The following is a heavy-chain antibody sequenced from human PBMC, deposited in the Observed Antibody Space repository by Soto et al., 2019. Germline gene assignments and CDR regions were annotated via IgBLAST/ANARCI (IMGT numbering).Heavy chain of an antibody. CDR2: ISSSTSYI. D-gene: IGHD2-15*01. V-gene: IGHV3-21*01. J-gene: IGHJ5*01. CDR3: ARDRRAAYNFDS. CDR1: GFTFSSYS. Sequence: EVQLVESGGGLVKPGGSLRLSCAASGFTFSSYSMNWVRQAPGKGLEWVSSISSSTSYIYYADSVQGRFNISRDNAKNSLYLQMNSRRAEDTAVYYCARDRRAAYNFDSWGQGTLVNVS.